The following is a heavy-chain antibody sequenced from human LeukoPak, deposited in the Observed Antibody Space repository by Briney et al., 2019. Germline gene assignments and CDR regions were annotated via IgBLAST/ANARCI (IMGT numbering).Heavy chain of an antibody. Sequence: SETLSLTCTVSGGSISSHYWSWIRQPPGKGLEWIGYIYYSGSTNYNPSLKSRVTISVDTSKNQFSLKLSSVTAADTAVYYCARDGDYDDAFDIWGQGTMVTVSS. CDR2: IYYSGST. CDR3: ARDGDYDDAFDI. D-gene: IGHD3-22*01. V-gene: IGHV4-59*11. J-gene: IGHJ3*02. CDR1: GGSISSHY.